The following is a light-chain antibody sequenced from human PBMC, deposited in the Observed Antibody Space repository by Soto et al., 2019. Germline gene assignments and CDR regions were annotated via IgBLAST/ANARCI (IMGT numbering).Light chain of an antibody. V-gene: IGKV3-15*01. J-gene: IGKJ5*01. CDR3: QQYNKWPPIT. CDR2: GAS. Sequence: EIVMTQSPATLSVSPGERVALSCGASQSVSSNLAWYQQKPGQAPRLLIFGASTRATGIPARFSGSGSGTEFTLTISSLQSEDFAVYYCQQYNKWPPITFGQGTRLEIK. CDR1: QSVSSN.